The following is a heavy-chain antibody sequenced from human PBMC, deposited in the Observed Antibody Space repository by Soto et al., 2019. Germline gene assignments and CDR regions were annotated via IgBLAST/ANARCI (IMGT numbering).Heavy chain of an antibody. V-gene: IGHV6-1*01. CDR3: ARGREQWLVVWFDP. CDR1: GDSVSSNIAA. Sequence: QTLSLTCAISGDSVSSNIAAWNWIRQSPSRGLEWLGRTYYRSKWYNDYAVSVKSRITINPDTSKNQFSLQLNSVTPEDTAVYCCARGREQWLVVWFDPWGQGTLVTASS. CDR2: TYYRSKWYN. D-gene: IGHD6-19*01. J-gene: IGHJ5*02.